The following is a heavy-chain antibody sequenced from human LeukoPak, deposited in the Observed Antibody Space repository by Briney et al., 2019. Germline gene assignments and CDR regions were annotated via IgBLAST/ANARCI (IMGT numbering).Heavy chain of an antibody. CDR3: AIPGGGTFIDY. Sequence: ASVKVSCKASGYTVTGYYMHCVRHAPGQGLEWMGWINPNSGGTNYAQKFQGRVTMTRDTSISTAYMELSRLRSDDTAVYYCAIPGGGTFIDYWGQGTLVTVSS. J-gene: IGHJ4*02. CDR1: GYTVTGYY. D-gene: IGHD2-15*01. CDR2: INPNSGGT. V-gene: IGHV1-2*02.